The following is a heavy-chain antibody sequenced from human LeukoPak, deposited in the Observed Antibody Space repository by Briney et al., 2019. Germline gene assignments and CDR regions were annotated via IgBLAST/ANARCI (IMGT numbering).Heavy chain of an antibody. V-gene: IGHV3-9*01. CDR1: GFTFDDYA. CDR3: AKDIYGDYRTGYGMDV. Sequence: GGSLRLSCAASGFTFDDYAMHWVRQAPGKGLEWVSGISWNSGSIGYADSVKGRFTISRDNAKNSLYLQMNSLRAEDTALYYCAKDIYGDYRTGYGMDVWGQGTTVTVSS. J-gene: IGHJ6*02. CDR2: ISWNSGSI. D-gene: IGHD4-17*01.